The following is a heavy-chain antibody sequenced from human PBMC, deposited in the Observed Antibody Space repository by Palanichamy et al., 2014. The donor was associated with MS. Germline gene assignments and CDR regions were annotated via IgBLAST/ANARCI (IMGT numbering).Heavy chain of an antibody. J-gene: IGHJ4*01. Sequence: EVQLVESGGVLVQPGKSLTISCAASGFTFSSYSMNWVRQAPGKGLEWIAYTNSRNTTIHYADSVRGRFIISRDNSKNSLYLQMDSLRAEDTAVYFCARSLHYNGDIYDYWGLGTLVTVSS. CDR1: GFTFSSYS. V-gene: IGHV3-48*04. D-gene: IGHD2-8*01. CDR2: TNSRNTTI. CDR3: ARSLHYNGDIYDY.